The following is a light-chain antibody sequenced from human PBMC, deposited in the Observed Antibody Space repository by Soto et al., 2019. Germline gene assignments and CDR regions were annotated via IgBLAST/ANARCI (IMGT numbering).Light chain of an antibody. CDR3: QQRSNWLT. V-gene: IGKV3-11*01. CDR1: QSVSSY. CDR2: DAC. Sequence: EVVLTQSPATLSLSPGERVTLSCRASQSVSSYLAWYQQRPGQAPRLLIYDACNRATDIPARFSGSGSGTDSTLTISSLEPEDFAVYYCQQRSNWLTFGGGTKVEIK. J-gene: IGKJ4*01.